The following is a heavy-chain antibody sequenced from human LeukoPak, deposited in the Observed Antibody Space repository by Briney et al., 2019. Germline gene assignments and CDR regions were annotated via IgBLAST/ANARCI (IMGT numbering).Heavy chain of an antibody. Sequence: SETLSLTCTVSGGSISSGGYYWSWIRQHPGKGLEWIGYIYYSGSTYYNPSLKSRVTISVDTSKNQFSLKLSSVTAADTAVYYCARRDCSNTSCYGYYFDYWGQGTLVTVSS. CDR1: GGSISSGGYY. V-gene: IGHV4-31*03. D-gene: IGHD2-2*01. CDR2: IYYSGST. J-gene: IGHJ4*02. CDR3: ARRDCSNTSCYGYYFDY.